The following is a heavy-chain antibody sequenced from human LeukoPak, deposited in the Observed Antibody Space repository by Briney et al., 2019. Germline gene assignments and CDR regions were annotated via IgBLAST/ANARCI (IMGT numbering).Heavy chain of an antibody. CDR3: ARSTPGHWFDP. Sequence: SETLSLTCAVSGGSISSGGYSWSWIRQPPGKGLEWIGYIYHSGSTYYNLSLKSRVTISVDRSKNQFSLKLSSVTAADTAVYYCARSTPGHWFDPWGQGTLVTVSS. J-gene: IGHJ5*02. V-gene: IGHV4-30-2*01. CDR2: IYHSGST. D-gene: IGHD2-15*01. CDR1: GGSISSGGYS.